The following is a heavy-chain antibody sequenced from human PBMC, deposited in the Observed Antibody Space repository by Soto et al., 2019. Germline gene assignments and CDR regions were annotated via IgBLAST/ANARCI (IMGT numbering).Heavy chain of an antibody. J-gene: IGHJ3*02. CDR3: ARVDDSSGPHAFDI. V-gene: IGHV4-34*01. CDR1: GGSFSGYY. CDR2: INHSGST. D-gene: IGHD3-22*01. Sequence: SETLSLTCAVYGGSFSGYYWSWIRQPPGKGLEWIGEINHSGSTNYNPSLKSRVTISVDTSKNQFSLKLSSVTAADTAVYYCARVDDSSGPHAFDIWGQGTMVTVSS.